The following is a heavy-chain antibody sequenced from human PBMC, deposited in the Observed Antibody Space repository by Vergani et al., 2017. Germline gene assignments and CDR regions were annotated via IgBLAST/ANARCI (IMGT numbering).Heavy chain of an antibody. CDR3: ARDHCISAGCYEYYYNGMDV. Sequence: QVQLVQSGAEVKKPGASMKVSCKASGYTFTDYYMHWVRQAPGQGLEWMGWINPNSGGTTYAQKFQGRVTLTRDTSISTAYVELSRLRSDDTAVYYCARDHCISAGCYEYYYNGMDVWGQGTTVTVSS. CDR2: INPNSGGT. CDR1: GYTFTDYY. D-gene: IGHD2-2*01. V-gene: IGHV1-2*02. J-gene: IGHJ6*02.